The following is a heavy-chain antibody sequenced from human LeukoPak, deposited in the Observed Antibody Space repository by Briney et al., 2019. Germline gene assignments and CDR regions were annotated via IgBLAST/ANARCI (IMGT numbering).Heavy chain of an antibody. CDR1: GFTFSSYA. D-gene: IGHD6-13*01. Sequence: GGSLRLSCAASGFTFSSYAMHWVRQAPGKGLEWVAVISYDGSNKYYADSVKGRFTISRDNSKNTLYLQMNSLRAEDTAVYYCARDRGSSWYSLPYWGQGTLVTVSS. CDR2: ISYDGSNK. V-gene: IGHV3-30*04. CDR3: ARDRGSSWYSLPY. J-gene: IGHJ4*02.